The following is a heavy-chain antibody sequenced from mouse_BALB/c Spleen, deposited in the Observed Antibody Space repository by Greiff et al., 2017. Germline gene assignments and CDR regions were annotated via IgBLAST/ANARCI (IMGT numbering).Heavy chain of an antibody. V-gene: IGHV6-6*02. CDR1: GFTFSNYW. CDR3: TSAGNYDFAY. J-gene: IGHJ3*01. CDR2: IRLKSNNYAT. D-gene: IGHD2-1*01. Sequence: EVKVEESGGGLVQPGGSMKLSCVASGFTFSNYWMNWVRQSPEKGLEWVAEIRLKSNNYATHYAESVKGRFTISRDDSKSSVYLQMNNLRAEDTGIYYCTSAGNYDFAYWGQGTLVTVSA.